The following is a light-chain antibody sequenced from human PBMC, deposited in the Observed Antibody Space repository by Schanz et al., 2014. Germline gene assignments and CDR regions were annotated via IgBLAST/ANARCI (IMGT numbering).Light chain of an antibody. CDR1: SSNIGALYD. Sequence: QSVLTQPPSVSGAPGQRVTISCTGSSSNIGALYDVHWYQQLPGTAPKLLIYANSRRPSGVPDRFSGSKSGTSASLAITGLQTEDEADYYCQSYDISLSVLYVFGTGTKLTVL. CDR3: QSYDISLSVLYV. V-gene: IGLV1-40*01. J-gene: IGLJ1*01. CDR2: ANS.